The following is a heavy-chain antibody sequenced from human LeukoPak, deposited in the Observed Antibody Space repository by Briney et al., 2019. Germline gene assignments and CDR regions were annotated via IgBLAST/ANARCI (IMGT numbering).Heavy chain of an antibody. CDR3: ARDDAFRGVAMDV. J-gene: IGHJ6*01. V-gene: IGHV3-74*01. Sequence: GGSLRLSCAASGFTFSGYWMHWVRQVPGKGLVWVSRLNTDGSSTSYADCVKGRFTISRDNAKNTLYLQMNSLRAEDTAVYYCARDDAFRGVAMDVWGQGTTVTVSS. CDR1: GFTFSGYW. D-gene: IGHD3-16*01. CDR2: LNTDGSST.